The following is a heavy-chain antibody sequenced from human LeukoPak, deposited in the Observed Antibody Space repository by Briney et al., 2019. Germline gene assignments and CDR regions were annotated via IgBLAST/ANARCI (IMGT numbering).Heavy chain of an antibody. J-gene: IGHJ2*01. CDR3: ARVAQKLERIAVAGTSEWRANWYFDL. V-gene: IGHV4-4*02. Sequence: SETLSLTCAVSGGSISSSNWWSWVRQPPGKGLEWIGEIYHSGSTNYNPSLKSRVTISVDKSKNQFSLKLSSVTAADTAVYYCARVAQKLERIAVAGTSEWRANWYFDLWGRGTLVTVSS. D-gene: IGHD6-19*01. CDR1: GGSISSSNW. CDR2: IYHSGST.